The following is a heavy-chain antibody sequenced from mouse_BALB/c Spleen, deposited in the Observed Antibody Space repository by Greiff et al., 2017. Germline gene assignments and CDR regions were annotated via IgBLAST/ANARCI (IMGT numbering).Heavy chain of an antibody. J-gene: IGHJ3*01. V-gene: IGHV5-6-3*01. D-gene: IGHD1-1*01. CDR3: ARDYYG. CDR1: GFTFSSYG. Sequence: EVQLQESGGGLVQPGGSLKLSCAASGFTFSSYGMSWVRQTPDKRLELVATINSNGGSTYYPDSVKGRFTISRDNAKNTLYLQMSSLKSEDTAMYYCARDYYGWGQGTLVTVSA. CDR2: INSNGGST.